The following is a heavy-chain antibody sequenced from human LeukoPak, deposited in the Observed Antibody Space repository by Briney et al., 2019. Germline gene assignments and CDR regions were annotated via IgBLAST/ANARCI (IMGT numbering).Heavy chain of an antibody. CDR2: INYGGHT. CDR1: GGSMRSNSFY. CDR3: ARTHFDSLGWFDP. V-gene: IGHV4-39*07. Sequence: SETLSLTCTVSGGSMRSNSFYWGWIRQPPGKGLEWIGNINYGGHTYYNPSVKSRVTLSVDVSKNQFSLNLTSVTAADTALYFCARTHFDSLGWFDPWGQGIQVIVSS. J-gene: IGHJ5*02. D-gene: IGHD3-9*01.